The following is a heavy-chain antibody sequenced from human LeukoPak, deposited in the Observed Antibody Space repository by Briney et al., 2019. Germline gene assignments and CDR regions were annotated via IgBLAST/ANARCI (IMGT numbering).Heavy chain of an antibody. V-gene: IGHV4-59*01. CDR1: GGSISSYY. Sequence: PSETLSLTCTVSGGSISSYYWSWIRQPPGKGLEWIGYIYYSGSTNYNPSLKSRVTISVDTSKNQSSLKLSSVTAADTAVYYCARDFRAAASWFDPWGQGTLVTVSS. CDR3: ARDFRAAASWFDP. J-gene: IGHJ5*02. CDR2: IYYSGST. D-gene: IGHD6-13*01.